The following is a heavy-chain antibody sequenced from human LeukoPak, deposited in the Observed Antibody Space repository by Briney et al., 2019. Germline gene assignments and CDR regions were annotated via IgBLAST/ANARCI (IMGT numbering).Heavy chain of an antibody. V-gene: IGHV4-4*07. J-gene: IGHJ4*02. CDR2: IYTSGST. Sequence: SETLSLTCTVSGGSISSYYWSWIRQPAGKGLEWIGRIYTSGSTNYNPSLKSRVTMSVDTSKNQFSLKLSSVTAADTAVYYCARGTYYYDSSGYGLFDYWGQGTLVTVSS. CDR3: ARGTYYYDSSGYGLFDY. CDR1: GGSISSYY. D-gene: IGHD3-22*01.